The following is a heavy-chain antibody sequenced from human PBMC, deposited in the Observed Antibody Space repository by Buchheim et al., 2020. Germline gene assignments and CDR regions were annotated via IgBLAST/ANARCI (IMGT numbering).Heavy chain of an antibody. D-gene: IGHD5-12*01. CDR1: GGTFSSYA. J-gene: IGHJ6*02. V-gene: IGHV1-69*01. Sequence: QVQLVQSGAEVKKPGSSVKVSCKASGGTFSSYAISWVRQAPGQGLEWMGGIIPIFGTATYAPKFQGRVTITADESTSTAYMELSSLRSEDTAVYYCARELRGYSGYGNDYYYYGMDVWGQGTT. CDR2: IIPIFGTA. CDR3: ARELRGYSGYGNDYYYYGMDV.